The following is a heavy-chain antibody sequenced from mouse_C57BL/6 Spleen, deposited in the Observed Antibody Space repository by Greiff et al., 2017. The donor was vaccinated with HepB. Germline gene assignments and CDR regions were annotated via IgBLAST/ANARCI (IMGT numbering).Heavy chain of an antibody. V-gene: IGHV1-81*01. CDR1: GYTFTSYG. CDR2: IYPRSGNT. J-gene: IGHJ3*01. CDR3: ARTDYDYDEGFAY. Sequence: VKLMESGAELARPGASVKLSCKASGYTFTSYGISWVKQRTGQGLEWIGEIYPRSGNTYYNEKFKGKATLTADKSSSTAYMELRSLTSEDSAVYFCARTDYDYDEGFAYWGQGTLVTVSA. D-gene: IGHD2-4*01.